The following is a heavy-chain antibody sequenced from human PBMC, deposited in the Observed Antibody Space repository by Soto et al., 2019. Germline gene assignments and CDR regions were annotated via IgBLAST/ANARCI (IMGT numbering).Heavy chain of an antibody. Sequence: QVQLVQSGAEVKKPGSSVKVSCKASGGTFSSYAISWVRQAPGQGLEWMGGIIPIFGTANYAQKFQGRVTITADESTSTAYMELSSLRSEDTAVYYCARNGGGLGYCSGGSCYRLDYWGQGTLVTVSS. V-gene: IGHV1-69*01. CDR1: GGTFSSYA. CDR2: IIPIFGTA. CDR3: ARNGGGLGYCSGGSCYRLDY. J-gene: IGHJ4*02. D-gene: IGHD2-15*01.